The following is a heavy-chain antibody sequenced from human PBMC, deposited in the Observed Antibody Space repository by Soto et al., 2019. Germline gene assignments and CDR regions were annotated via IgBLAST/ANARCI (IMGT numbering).Heavy chain of an antibody. CDR2: IKQDGSEK. D-gene: IGHD5-12*01. CDR3: ARDFSMVIVAPGY. CDR1: GFTFSTYW. J-gene: IGHJ4*02. Sequence: GGSLRLSCVASGFTFSTYWMSWVRQAPGKGLEWVANIKQDGSEKWYVDSVKGRFTISRDNSKNTVYLQINALRAEDTAVYYCARDFSMVIVAPGYWGQGTLVTVSS. V-gene: IGHV3-7*05.